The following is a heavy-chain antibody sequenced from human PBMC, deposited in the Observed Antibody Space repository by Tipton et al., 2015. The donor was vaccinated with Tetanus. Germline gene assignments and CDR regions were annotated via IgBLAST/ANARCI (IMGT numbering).Heavy chain of an antibody. D-gene: IGHD6-6*01. V-gene: IGHV4-30-2*01. CDR2: IYQSGST. CDR1: GGSINSPDYS. CDR3: ARDRGQQFVSDWFDP. J-gene: IGHJ5*02. Sequence: TLSLTCTVSGGSINSPDYSWGWIRQPPGKGLEWIGYIYQSGSTSYNPSLATRVTITACKAKHRFSLNLRSGTDADTAVYYCARDRGQQFVSDWFDPWGQGTLVTVSS.